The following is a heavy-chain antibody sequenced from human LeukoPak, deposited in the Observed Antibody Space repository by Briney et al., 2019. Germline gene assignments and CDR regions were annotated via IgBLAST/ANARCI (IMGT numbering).Heavy chain of an antibody. V-gene: IGHV4-4*07. Sequence: NPSETLSLTCSVSGGSISSYYWSWIRQPAGKGLEWIGCIYTSGSANYNPSLESQVTMSIDTSKNQFSLKLTSVTAADTAVYYCAGTQYRGWYGLESWGLGTLVTVSS. CDR2: IYTSGSA. CDR1: GGSISSYY. CDR3: AGTQYRGWYGLES. J-gene: IGHJ4*02. D-gene: IGHD6-19*01.